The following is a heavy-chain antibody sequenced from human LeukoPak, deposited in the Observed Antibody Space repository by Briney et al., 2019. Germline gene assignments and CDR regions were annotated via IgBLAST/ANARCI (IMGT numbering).Heavy chain of an antibody. J-gene: IGHJ4*02. CDR3: ARDQGRGVVGATDY. CDR2: INPNSGGT. V-gene: IGHV1-2*02. CDR1: GYIFIGYY. Sequence: ASVKVSCKASGYIFIGYYIHWVRQAPGQGLEWVGWINPNSGGTNYAQKFQGRVTMTRDTSTTTAYMELSSLRSNDTAVYYCARDQGRGVVGATDYWGQGTLVTVSS. D-gene: IGHD1-26*01.